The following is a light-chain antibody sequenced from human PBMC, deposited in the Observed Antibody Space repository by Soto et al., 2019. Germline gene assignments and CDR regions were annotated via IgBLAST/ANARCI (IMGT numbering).Light chain of an antibody. Sequence: DIQLTQSPSFLSASVGDRVTITCRASQGISSYLAWYQQKPGKAPKLLIYAASTLQSGVPSRFSGSGSGTEFTLTISSLQPEDFATYYCQQLNSYLWTFGQGTRLEIK. V-gene: IGKV1-9*01. J-gene: IGKJ5*01. CDR2: AAS. CDR3: QQLNSYLWT. CDR1: QGISSY.